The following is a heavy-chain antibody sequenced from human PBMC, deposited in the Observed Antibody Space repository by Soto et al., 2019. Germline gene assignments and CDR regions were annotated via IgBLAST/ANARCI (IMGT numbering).Heavy chain of an antibody. J-gene: IGHJ3*02. V-gene: IGHV3-9*01. CDR2: ISWNIGSI. CDR3: EKEGLLDAFDI. Sequence: PGGSLRLSCAASGFTMDDYGMHWVRQAPGKGLEWVSGISWNIGSIGYADSVKGRFTISRDNAKNSLYLQMNSLRAEDTALYYCEKEGLLDAFDIWGQGTMVTVS. CDR1: GFTMDDYG.